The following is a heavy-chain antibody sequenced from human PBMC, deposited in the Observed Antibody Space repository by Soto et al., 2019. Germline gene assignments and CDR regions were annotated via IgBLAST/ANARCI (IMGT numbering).Heavy chain of an antibody. CDR3: ARDWSSLRIAVAGTLGY. J-gene: IGHJ4*02. V-gene: IGHV1-18*01. D-gene: IGHD6-19*01. CDR2: ISAYNGNT. Sequence: ASVKVSCKASGYTFTSYGISWVRQAPGQGLEWMGWISAYNGNTNYAQKLQGRVTMTTDTSTSTAYMELRSLRSDDTAVYYCARDWSSLRIAVAGTLGYWGQGTLVNVSS. CDR1: GYTFTSYG.